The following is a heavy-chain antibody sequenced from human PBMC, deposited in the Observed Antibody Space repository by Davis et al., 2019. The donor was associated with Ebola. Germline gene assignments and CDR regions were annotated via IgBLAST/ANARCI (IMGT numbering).Heavy chain of an antibody. CDR2: ISSSSSYI. CDR1: GFTFSSYS. V-gene: IGHV3-21*01. CDR3: VKVLGPGYFDY. Sequence: LSLTCAASGFTFSSYSMNWVRQAPGKGLEWVSSISSSSSYIYYADSVKGRFTISRDNAKNSLYLQMNSLRAEDTAVYYCVKVLGPGYFDYWGQGTLVTVSS. J-gene: IGHJ4*02. D-gene: IGHD3-10*01.